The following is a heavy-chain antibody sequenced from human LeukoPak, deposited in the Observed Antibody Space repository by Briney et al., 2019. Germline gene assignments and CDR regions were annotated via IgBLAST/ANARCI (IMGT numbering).Heavy chain of an antibody. Sequence: GGSLRLSRTASGFTFSSYEMNWVRQAPGKGLEWVSYISSSGSTIYYADSVKGRFTISRDNAKNSLYLQMNSLRAEDTAVYYCARVLRYCSGGNCYSGGLGYMDVWGKGTTVTISS. CDR3: ARVLRYCSGGNCYSGGLGYMDV. D-gene: IGHD2-15*01. J-gene: IGHJ6*03. CDR2: ISSSGSTI. CDR1: GFTFSSYE. V-gene: IGHV3-48*03.